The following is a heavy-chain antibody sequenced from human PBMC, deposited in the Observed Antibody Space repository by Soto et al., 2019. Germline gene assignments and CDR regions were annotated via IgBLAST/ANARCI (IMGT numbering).Heavy chain of an antibody. J-gene: IGHJ3*02. CDR3: AKDFVVVPAAMRSLGAFDI. CDR1: GFTFSSYA. D-gene: IGHD2-2*01. CDR2: ISGSGGST. V-gene: IGHV3-23*01. Sequence: GGSLRLSCAASGFTFSSYAMSWVRQAPGKGLEWVSAISGSGGSTYYADSVKGRFTISRDNSKNTLYLQMNSLRAEDTAVYYCAKDFVVVPAAMRSLGAFDIWGQGTMVTVSS.